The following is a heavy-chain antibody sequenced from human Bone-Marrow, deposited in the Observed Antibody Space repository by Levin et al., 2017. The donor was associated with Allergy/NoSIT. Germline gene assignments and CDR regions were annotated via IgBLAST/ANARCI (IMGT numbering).Heavy chain of an antibody. V-gene: IGHV3-30*04. CDR3: ARGVRGLWSGSEPSDY. CDR1: GFTFSNYA. D-gene: IGHD3-3*01. CDR2: ISFNGGNK. J-gene: IGHJ4*02. Sequence: GESLKISCAASGFTFSNYAFHWVRQAPGKGLDWVAVISFNGGNKQYADSVKGRFTISRDDSKNTLFLEMNSLRTDDTAVYYCARGVRGLWSGSEPSDYWGQGTLVTVSS.